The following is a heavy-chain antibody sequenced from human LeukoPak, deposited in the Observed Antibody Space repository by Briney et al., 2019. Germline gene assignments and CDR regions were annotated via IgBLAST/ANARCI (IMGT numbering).Heavy chain of an antibody. V-gene: IGHV3-7*01. CDR2: IKTDGSEE. J-gene: IGHJ4*02. CDR3: ARGGYFDWLKAAYPYYFDY. Sequence: PGGSLRLSCAASGFIFSNFWMTWVRQAPGKGLEWMATIKTDGSEEYYVDSVRGRFTISRDNVKNSLSLQMNSLRAEDTAVYYCARGGYFDWLKAAYPYYFDYWGQGTLVTVSS. D-gene: IGHD3-9*01. CDR1: GFIFSNFW.